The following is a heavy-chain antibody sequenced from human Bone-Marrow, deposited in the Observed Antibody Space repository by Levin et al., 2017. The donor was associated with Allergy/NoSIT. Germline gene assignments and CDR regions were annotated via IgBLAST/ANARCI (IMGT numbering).Heavy chain of an antibody. V-gene: IGHV1-8*01. CDR2: MNPNSGNT. CDR1: GXXFTSYY. D-gene: IGHD6-13*01. Sequence: GESLKISCKASGXXFTSYYINWGQEDKGQGLEWMGWMNPNSGNTGYAQKFQGRVTMTRNTSISTAYMELSSLRSEDTAVYYCAKSSSWYKGGGVDPWGQGTLVTVSS. CDR3: AKSSSWYKGGGVDP. J-gene: IGHJ5*02.